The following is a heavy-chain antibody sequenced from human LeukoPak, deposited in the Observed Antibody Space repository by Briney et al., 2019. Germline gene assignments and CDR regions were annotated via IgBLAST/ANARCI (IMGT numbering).Heavy chain of an antibody. CDR3: ARERIWAGKTFDY. J-gene: IGHJ4*02. Sequence: PGGSLRLSCAASGFSFSSYWMSWVRQAPGKGLEWVANIKQDGNEKYYVDSVKGRFTISRDNAKNSLYLQMNSLRAEDTAVYYCARERIWAGKTFDYWGQGTLVTVSS. CDR1: GFSFSSYW. CDR2: IKQDGNEK. V-gene: IGHV3-7*05. D-gene: IGHD3/OR15-3a*01.